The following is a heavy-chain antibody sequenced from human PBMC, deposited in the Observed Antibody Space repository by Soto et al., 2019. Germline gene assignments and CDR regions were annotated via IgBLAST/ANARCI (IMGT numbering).Heavy chain of an antibody. Sequence: GGSLRLSCAASGFTFSSYGMSWVRQAPGKGLEWVSAISGSGGSTYYADSVKGRFTTPRDNSKNTLYLQMNSLRAEDTAVYYCAKLEDIVVVPAATNAFDIWGQGTMVTVSS. CDR2: ISGSGGST. D-gene: IGHD2-2*01. V-gene: IGHV3-23*01. CDR1: GFTFSSYG. CDR3: AKLEDIVVVPAATNAFDI. J-gene: IGHJ3*02.